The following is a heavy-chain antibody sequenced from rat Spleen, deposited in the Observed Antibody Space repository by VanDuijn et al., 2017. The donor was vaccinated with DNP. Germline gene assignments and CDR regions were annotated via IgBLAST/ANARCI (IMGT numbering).Heavy chain of an antibody. CDR3: IRWNSGHFDY. CDR2: ITTGNGNT. D-gene: IGHD4-3*01. V-gene: IGHV5S13*01. J-gene: IGHJ2*01. CDR1: GFTFSNYG. Sequence: EVQLVESGGGLVQPGRSLKLSCTASGFTFSNYGMAWVRQAPTKGLEWVASITTGNGNTYYRDSVKGRFTISRDNAKSTLYLQMNSLRYEDMATYYCIRWNSGHFDYWGQGVMVTVSS.